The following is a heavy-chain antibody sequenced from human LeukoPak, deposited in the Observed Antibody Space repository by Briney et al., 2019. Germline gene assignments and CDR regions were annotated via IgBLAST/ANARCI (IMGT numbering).Heavy chain of an antibody. CDR1: GFTFSSYE. J-gene: IGHJ6*03. V-gene: IGHV3-7*01. Sequence: GGSLRLSCAASGFTFSSYEMNWVRQAPGKGLEWVANIKQDGSEKYYVDSVKGRFTISRDNAKNSLYLQMNSLRAEDTAVYYCARGTEVPAAHYYYYYYMDVWGKGTTVTVSS. CDR3: ARGTEVPAAHYYYYYYMDV. D-gene: IGHD2-2*01. CDR2: IKQDGSEK.